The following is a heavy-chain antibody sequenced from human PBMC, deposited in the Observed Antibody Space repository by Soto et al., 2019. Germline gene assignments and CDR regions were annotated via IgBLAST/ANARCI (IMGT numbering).Heavy chain of an antibody. CDR2: SYTSGTT. CDR1: GGSITSNY. Sequence: PSEALSLSCTVSGGSITSNYWTWIRRTAGKGFERIARSYTSGTTDYNPSLKGRLSMSLHPSKNQFSLSLASVTAADTGIYYCARERAAPSWIDPWGQGILVTVSS. J-gene: IGHJ5*02. D-gene: IGHD6-6*01. V-gene: IGHV4-4*07. CDR3: ARERAAPSWIDP.